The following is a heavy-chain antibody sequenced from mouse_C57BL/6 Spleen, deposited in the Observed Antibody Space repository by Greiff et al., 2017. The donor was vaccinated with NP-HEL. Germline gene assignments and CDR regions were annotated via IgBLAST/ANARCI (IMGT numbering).Heavy chain of an antibody. V-gene: IGHV5-17*01. CDR1: GFTFSDYG. Sequence: EVMLVESGGGLVKPGGSLKLSCAASGFTFSDYGMHWVRQAPEKGLEWVAYISSGSSTIYYADTGKGRFTISRDNAKNTLFLQMTSLRSEDTAMYYCARRTTVVAGAMDYWGQGTSVTVSS. CDR3: ARRTTVVAGAMDY. J-gene: IGHJ4*01. D-gene: IGHD1-1*01. CDR2: ISSGSSTI.